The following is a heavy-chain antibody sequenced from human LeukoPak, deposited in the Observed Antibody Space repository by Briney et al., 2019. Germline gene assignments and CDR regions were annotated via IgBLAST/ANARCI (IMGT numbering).Heavy chain of an antibody. J-gene: IGHJ4*02. Sequence: AGGSLRLSCAASGFTFSSYWMHWVRQAPGKGLVWVSRINSDGSSTSYADSVKGRFTISRDNAKNTLYLQMNSLRAEDTAVYYCARGDYYDSSGYYYPLVFDYWGQGTLVTVSS. D-gene: IGHD3-22*01. CDR3: ARGDYYDSSGYYYPLVFDY. CDR2: INSDGSST. V-gene: IGHV3-74*01. CDR1: GFTFSSYW.